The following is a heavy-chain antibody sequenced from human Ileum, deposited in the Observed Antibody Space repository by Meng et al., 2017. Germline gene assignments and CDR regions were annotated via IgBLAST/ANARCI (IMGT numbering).Heavy chain of an antibody. Sequence: QVRLQESGPGLVKPSEALSLICAVSGDSITNCNWCIWVRLPPGKGLGWIADIHHGGDTHSCPSLKIRISMSVDTSKNRVDLRLRSVTAADTAVFWCARGGLNAFGDQSEPHFDYWGQGTLVTVSS. CDR3: ARGGLNAFGDQSEPHFDY. J-gene: IGHJ4*02. D-gene: IGHD1-14*01. V-gene: IGHV4-55*01. CDR1: GDSITNCNW. CDR2: IHHGGDT.